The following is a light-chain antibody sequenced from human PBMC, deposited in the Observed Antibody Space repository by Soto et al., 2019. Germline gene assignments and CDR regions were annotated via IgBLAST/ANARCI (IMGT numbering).Light chain of an antibody. CDR3: QQRYSWLRV. CDR1: QSVSSSY. Sequence: EIVLTQSPATLSLSPGERATLSCRASQSVSSSYLAWYQQKPGQAPRLLICGASSRATGIPDRFSGSGSGTGFTLTISSLQSDDFAIYYCQQRYSWLRVFGPGTKVDIK. CDR2: GAS. J-gene: IGKJ1*01. V-gene: IGKV3D-20*02.